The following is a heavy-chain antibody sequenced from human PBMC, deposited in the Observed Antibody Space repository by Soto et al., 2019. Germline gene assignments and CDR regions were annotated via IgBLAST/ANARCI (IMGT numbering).Heavy chain of an antibody. D-gene: IGHD6-13*01. CDR2: IYSGGST. CDR1: GFTVSSNY. CDR3: ARVRVPYSSSWYYFDY. V-gene: IGHV3-53*02. Sequence: EVQLVETGGGLIQPGGSLRLSCAASGFTVSSNYMSWVRQAPGKGLEWVSVIYSGGSTYYADSVKGRFTISRDNSKNTLYLQMNILRAEDTAVYYCARVRVPYSSSWYYFDYWGQGTLVTVSS. J-gene: IGHJ4*02.